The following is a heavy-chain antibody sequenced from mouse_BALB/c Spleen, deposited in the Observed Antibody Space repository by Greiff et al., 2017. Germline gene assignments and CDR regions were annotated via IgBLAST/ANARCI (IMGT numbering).Heavy chain of an antibody. CDR2: ISSGSSTI. J-gene: IGHJ4*01. V-gene: IGHV5-17*02. CDR3: ARSEEDAMDY. Sequence: EVHLVESGGGLVQPGGSRKLSCAASGFTFSSFGMHWVRQAPEKGLEWVAYISSGSSTIYYADTVKGRFTISRDNPKNTLFLQMTSLRSEDTAMYYCARSEEDAMDYWGQGTSVTVSS. CDR1: GFTFSSFG.